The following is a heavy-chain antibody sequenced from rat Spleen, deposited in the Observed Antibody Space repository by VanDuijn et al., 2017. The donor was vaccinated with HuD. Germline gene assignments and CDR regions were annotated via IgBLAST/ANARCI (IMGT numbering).Heavy chain of an antibody. D-gene: IGHD1-9*01. CDR1: GFTFTNYD. J-gene: IGHJ2*01. V-gene: IGHV5S13*01. Sequence: EVRLVESGGGLVQPGRSLKLSCAASGFTFTNYDMAWVRQAPTKGLEWIASISTGGGKTYYRDSVKGRFTSSRDNAKNTQYLQMDSLRSEDTATYYCTTLYYGYTTNYFDYWSQGVMVTVSS. CDR2: ISTGGGKT. CDR3: TTLYYGYTTNYFDY.